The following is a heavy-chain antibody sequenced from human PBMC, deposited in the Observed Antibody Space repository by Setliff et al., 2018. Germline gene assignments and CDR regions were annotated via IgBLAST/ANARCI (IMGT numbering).Heavy chain of an antibody. J-gene: IGHJ4*02. CDR1: GGTFSSYG. CDR3: AREKFYYDGSGYYFDY. Sequence: GASVKVSCKASGGTFSSYGISWVRRAPGQGLEWMGGIIPMFGTTNYAQNFQGRVTITADESTTTAYMELSSLRSDDTAVYYCAREKFYYDGSGYYFDYWGQGTLVTVSS. D-gene: IGHD3-22*01. V-gene: IGHV1-69*13. CDR2: IIPMFGTT.